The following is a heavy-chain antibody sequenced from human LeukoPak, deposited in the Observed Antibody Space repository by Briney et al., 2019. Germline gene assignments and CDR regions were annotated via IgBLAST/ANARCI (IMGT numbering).Heavy chain of an antibody. J-gene: IGHJ5*02. CDR3: ARDRGFDISYNWFEP. CDR2: ISGSGGST. Sequence: GGSLRLSCAASGFXFRSYAMTWVRQAPGKGLEWVSGISGSGGSTYYADSVKGRFTISRDNSKNTLYLQMNSLRAEDTAVYYCARDRGFDISYNWFEPWGQGTLVTVSS. V-gene: IGHV3-23*01. CDR1: GFXFRSYA. D-gene: IGHD3-10*01.